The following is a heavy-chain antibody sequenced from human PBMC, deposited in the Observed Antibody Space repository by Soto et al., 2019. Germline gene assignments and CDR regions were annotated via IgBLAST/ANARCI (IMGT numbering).Heavy chain of an antibody. D-gene: IGHD3-10*01. Sequence: ASVKVSCKASGYTFTSYYMHWVRQAPGQGLEWMGIINPSGGSTSYAQKFQGRVTMTRDTSTSTVYMELSSLRSEDTAVYYCARELWFGELSYYYGMDVWRQGTTVTVSS. CDR3: ARELWFGELSYYYGMDV. J-gene: IGHJ6*02. CDR1: GYTFTSYY. V-gene: IGHV1-46*01. CDR2: INPSGGST.